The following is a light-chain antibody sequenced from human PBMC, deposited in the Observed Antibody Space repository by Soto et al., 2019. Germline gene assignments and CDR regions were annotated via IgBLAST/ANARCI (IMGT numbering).Light chain of an antibody. Sequence: DIQMTQSPSTLSGSVGDRVTITCRASQTISSWLAWYQQKPGKAPKLLIYKASTVKSGVPSRFSGSGSGTEFTLTISILQPDDFATYYCQHYNSYSEAFGQGTKVELK. J-gene: IGKJ1*01. CDR3: QHYNSYSEA. V-gene: IGKV1-5*03. CDR1: QTISSW. CDR2: KAS.